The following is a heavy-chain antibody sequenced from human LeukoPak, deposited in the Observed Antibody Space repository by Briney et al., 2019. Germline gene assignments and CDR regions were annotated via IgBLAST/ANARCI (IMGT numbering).Heavy chain of an antibody. CDR3: ARAVYGYSYGLFDY. CDR2: IYYSGST. CDR1: GGSIVISSYY. D-gene: IGHD5-18*01. V-gene: IGHV4-39*07. J-gene: IGHJ4*02. Sequence: SETLSLTCTVSGGSIVISSYYWGWIRQPPGKGLEWIGSIYYSGSTYYNPSLKSRVTISVDTSKNQFSLKLSSVTAADTAVYYCARAVYGYSYGLFDYWGQGTLVTVSS.